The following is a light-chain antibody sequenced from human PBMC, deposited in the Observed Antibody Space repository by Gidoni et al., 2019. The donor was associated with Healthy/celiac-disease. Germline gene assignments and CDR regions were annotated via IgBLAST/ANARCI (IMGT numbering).Light chain of an antibody. CDR2: KAS. CDR1: QSISSW. Sequence: DIQMTQSPSTLSASVGDRVTITCRARQSISSWLAWYQQNPGKAPKLLIYKASSLESGVPSRFSGSGSGTEFTLTISSLQPDDFATYYCQQYNSYSRTFGQXTKVEIK. J-gene: IGKJ1*01. CDR3: QQYNSYSRT. V-gene: IGKV1-5*03.